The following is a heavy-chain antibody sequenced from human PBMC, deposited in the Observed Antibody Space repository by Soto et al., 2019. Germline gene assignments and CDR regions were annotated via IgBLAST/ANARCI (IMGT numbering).Heavy chain of an antibody. V-gene: IGHV3-23*01. CDR2: ISTSIDAT. D-gene: IGHD6-6*01. CDR1: GFAFSNYA. Sequence: GGSLRLSCAASGFAFSNYAMHWVRQAPGKGLEWVSSISTSIDATYYADSVKGRFTISRDDSKNTLYLQMNSLRAEDSAVYYCAKDRTVAARNFDYWGQGTQVTVS. J-gene: IGHJ4*02. CDR3: AKDRTVAARNFDY.